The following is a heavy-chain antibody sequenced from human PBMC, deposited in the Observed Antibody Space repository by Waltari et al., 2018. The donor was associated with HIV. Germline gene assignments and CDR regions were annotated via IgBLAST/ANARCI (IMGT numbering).Heavy chain of an antibody. Sequence: QVQLQESGPGLVKPFQTLSLTCTVSGGSISRGSYYWNWIGPPAGTGLEWIGRIYPSGSTNYNPSLKSRVTISVDTSKNQFSLKLSSVTAADTAVYYCARVFCSGGSCYGDGRYGMDVWGQGTTVTVSS. D-gene: IGHD2-15*01. J-gene: IGHJ6*02. CDR3: ARVFCSGGSCYGDGRYGMDV. CDR1: GGSISRGSYY. V-gene: IGHV4-61*02. CDR2: IYPSGST.